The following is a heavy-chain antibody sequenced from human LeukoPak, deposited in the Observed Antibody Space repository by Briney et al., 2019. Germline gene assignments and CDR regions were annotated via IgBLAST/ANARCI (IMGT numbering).Heavy chain of an antibody. CDR2: IYTSGST. CDR3: ERDYYDSGRYYGRGGYYYMDV. Sequence: SETLSLTCTVSCCSISSYFWSWLRQPAGKGLEWLGRIYTSGSTNYSPSLKSRLTISVDKSKNQFSLRLSSVTAADTAVYYCERDYYDSGRYYGRGGYYYMDVWGKGTTVTVSS. D-gene: IGHD3-22*01. V-gene: IGHV4-4*07. J-gene: IGHJ6*03. CDR1: CCSISSYF.